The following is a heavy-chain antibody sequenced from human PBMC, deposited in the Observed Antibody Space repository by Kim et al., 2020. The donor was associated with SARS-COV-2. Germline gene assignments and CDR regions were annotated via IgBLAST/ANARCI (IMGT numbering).Heavy chain of an antibody. D-gene: IGHD2-15*01. J-gene: IGHJ4*02. CDR1: GGSFSGYY. Sequence: SETLSLTCAVYGGSFSGYYWSWIRQRPGKGLEWVGESNHSGSTNSNPSLKSRVTISVDTSKNQFSLKLSPVTAADTAVYYCARLPVPRCSVGSCYSYWGQGTLVPVSS. CDR3: ARLPVPRCSVGSCYSY. CDR2: SNHSGST. V-gene: IGHV4-34*01.